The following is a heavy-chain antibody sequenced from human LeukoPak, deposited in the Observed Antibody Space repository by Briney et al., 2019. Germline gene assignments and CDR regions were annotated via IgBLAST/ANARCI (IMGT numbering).Heavy chain of an antibody. CDR2: VWYDGNNK. Sequence: GGSLRLSCAASGFTFRSYGMHWVRQAPGKGLEWVAIVWYDGNNKYYADSVKGRFTVSRDNSKDTVSLQLNSLRAEDTAVYYCARGSGAAAGAFDYWGQGALVTVPS. D-gene: IGHD6-13*01. V-gene: IGHV3-33*01. J-gene: IGHJ4*02. CDR1: GFTFRSYG. CDR3: ARGSGAAAGAFDY.